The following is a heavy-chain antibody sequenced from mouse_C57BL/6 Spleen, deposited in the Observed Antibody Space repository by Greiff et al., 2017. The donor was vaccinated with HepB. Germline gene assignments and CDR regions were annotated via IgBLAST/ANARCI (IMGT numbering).Heavy chain of an antibody. CDR3: ARENSSGDFDY. J-gene: IGHJ2*01. CDR1: GYSITSGYY. V-gene: IGHV3-6*01. CDR2: ISYDGSN. Sequence: EVKLQESGPGLVKPSQSLSLTCSVTGYSITSGYYWNWIRQFPGNKLEWMGYISYDGSNNYNPSLKNRISITRDTSKNQFFLKLNSVTTEDTATYYCARENSSGDFDYWGQGTTLTVSS. D-gene: IGHD3-2*02.